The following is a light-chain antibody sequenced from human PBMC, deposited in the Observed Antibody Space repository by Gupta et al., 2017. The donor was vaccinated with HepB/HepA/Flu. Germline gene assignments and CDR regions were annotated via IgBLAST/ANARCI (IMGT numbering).Light chain of an antibody. CDR2: WAS. CDR1: QRLMYSSKSKNY. J-gene: IGKJ1*01. V-gene: IGKV4-1*01. Sequence: DIVITQSPDSLTVPLGERATINCRSSQRLMYSSKSKNYLAWYQQKSGQPPKLLIYWASTRESGVPDRFSGSGSATDFTLTISSLQAEDVAVYFCHQYYSTPWTFGQGTKVEIK. CDR3: HQYYSTPWT.